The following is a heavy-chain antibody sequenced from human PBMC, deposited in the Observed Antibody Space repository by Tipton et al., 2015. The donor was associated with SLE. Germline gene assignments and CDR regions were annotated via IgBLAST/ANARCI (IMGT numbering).Heavy chain of an antibody. D-gene: IGHD2-2*01. CDR1: GGSISSGGYY. V-gene: IGHV4-31*03. CDR3: ARAFGTSWQWWFDP. Sequence: TLSLTCTVSGGSISSGGYYWSWIRQHPGKGLEWIGYIYYSGSTYYNPSLKSRITISVDTSKNQFSLNLTSVTAADTAVYYCARAFGTSWQWWFDPWGQGTLVTVSS. J-gene: IGHJ5*02. CDR2: IYYSGST.